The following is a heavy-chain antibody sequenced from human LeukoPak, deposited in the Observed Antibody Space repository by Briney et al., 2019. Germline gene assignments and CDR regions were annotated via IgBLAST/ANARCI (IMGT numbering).Heavy chain of an antibody. Sequence: GASVKVSCKASGYTFTSYAITWVRQAPGQGLEWMGWISAYNGNTKYGQRLQGRVTMTTDTSTSTAYMELRSLRSDDTAVYYCARRIYYDSSGYHNYFDYWGQGTLVTVSS. CDR1: GYTFTSYA. CDR2: ISAYNGNT. J-gene: IGHJ4*02. CDR3: ARRIYYDSSGYHNYFDY. D-gene: IGHD3-22*01. V-gene: IGHV1-18*01.